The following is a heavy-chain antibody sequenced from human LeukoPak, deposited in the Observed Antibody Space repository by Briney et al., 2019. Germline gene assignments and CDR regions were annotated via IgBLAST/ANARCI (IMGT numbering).Heavy chain of an antibody. J-gene: IGHJ4*02. V-gene: IGHV3-33*06. Sequence: GGSLRLSCAASGFTFSSYGMHWVRQAPGKGLEWVAVIWYDGSNKYYADSVKGRFTISGDNSKNTLYLQMNSLRAEDTAVYYCAKDLPKWELLLTFDYWGQGTLVTVSS. CDR1: GFTFSSYG. D-gene: IGHD1-26*01. CDR3: AKDLPKWELLLTFDY. CDR2: IWYDGSNK.